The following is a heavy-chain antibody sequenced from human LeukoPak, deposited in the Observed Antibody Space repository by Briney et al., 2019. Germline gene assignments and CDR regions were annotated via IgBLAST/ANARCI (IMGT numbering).Heavy chain of an antibody. J-gene: IGHJ4*02. D-gene: IGHD5-18*01. CDR1: GYSFTSYG. Sequence: GASVKVSRKASGYSFTSYGITWVRQAPGQGLEWMGWISTYDGNANYAQKLQGRVTMTTDTSTITAYMELRSLRSDDTAVYYCARAPSGFTYGPGDHWGQGTLVTVSS. CDR3: ARAPSGFTYGPGDH. CDR2: ISTYDGNA. V-gene: IGHV1-18*01.